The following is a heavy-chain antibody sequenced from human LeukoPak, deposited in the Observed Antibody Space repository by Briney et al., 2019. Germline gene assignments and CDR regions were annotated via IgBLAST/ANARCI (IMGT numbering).Heavy chain of an antibody. CDR3: AREEVTMVRGVIPYGMDV. Sequence: PSETLSLTCAVYGGSFSGYYWSWIRQPPGKGLEWIGEINHSGSTNYNPSLKSRVTISVDTSKNQFSLKLSSVTAAGTAVYYCAREEVTMVRGVIPYGMDVWGQGTTVTVSS. CDR1: GGSFSGYY. V-gene: IGHV4-34*01. D-gene: IGHD3-10*01. J-gene: IGHJ6*02. CDR2: INHSGST.